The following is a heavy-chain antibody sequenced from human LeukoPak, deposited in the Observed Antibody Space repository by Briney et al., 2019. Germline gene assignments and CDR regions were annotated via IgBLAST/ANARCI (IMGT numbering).Heavy chain of an antibody. J-gene: IGHJ4*02. Sequence: SQTLPLTCAVSGGSISSGGYSWSWIRQPPGKGLEWIGYIYHSGSTYYNPSLKSRVTISVDTSKNQFSLKLSSVTAADTAVYYCVRSYDSSGFRGNFDYWGQGTLVTVSS. CDR2: IYHSGST. CDR1: GGSISSGGYS. CDR3: VRSYDSSGFRGNFDY. D-gene: IGHD3-22*01. V-gene: IGHV4-30-2*02.